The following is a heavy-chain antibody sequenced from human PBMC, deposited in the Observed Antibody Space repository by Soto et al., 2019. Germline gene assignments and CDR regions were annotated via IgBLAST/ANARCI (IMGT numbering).Heavy chain of an antibody. J-gene: IGHJ4*02. CDR1: GFTFSSYS. CDR2: ISSSSSYI. D-gene: IGHD3-10*01. CDR3: AREYTTGITMVRGVIRYYFDY. Sequence: GGSLRLSCAASGFTFSSYSMNWVRQAPGKGLEWVSSISSSSSYIYYADSVKGRFTISRDNAKNSLYLQMNSLRAEDTAVYYCAREYTTGITMVRGVIRYYFDYWGQGTLVTVSS. V-gene: IGHV3-21*01.